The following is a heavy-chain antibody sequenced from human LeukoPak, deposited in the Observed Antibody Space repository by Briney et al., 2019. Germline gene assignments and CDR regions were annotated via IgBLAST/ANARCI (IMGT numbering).Heavy chain of an antibody. D-gene: IGHD6-6*01. CDR3: ARKVYSSSPTDAFDI. J-gene: IGHJ3*02. Sequence: PGGSLRLSCAASGFTFSDYYMSWIRQAPGKGLESVSYISSSSNYTNYADSVKGRFTISRDNAKNSLSLQVNSLRAEDTAVYYCARKVYSSSPTDAFDIWGQGTMVTVSS. V-gene: IGHV3-11*03. CDR2: ISSSSNYT. CDR1: GFTFSDYY.